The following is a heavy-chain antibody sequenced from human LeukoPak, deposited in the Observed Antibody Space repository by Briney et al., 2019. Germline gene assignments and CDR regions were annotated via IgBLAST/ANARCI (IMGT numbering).Heavy chain of an antibody. Sequence: GGSLRLSCAASGFTFSSYAMSWVRQAPGKGLEWVSAISGSGGSTYYADSVKGRFTISRDNSKNTLYLQMNSLRAEDTAVYYCAKGTSILRFLEWFPGDYWGQGNLVTVSS. D-gene: IGHD3-3*01. CDR1: GFTFSSYA. J-gene: IGHJ4*02. CDR2: ISGSGGST. V-gene: IGHV3-23*01. CDR3: AKGTSILRFLEWFPGDY.